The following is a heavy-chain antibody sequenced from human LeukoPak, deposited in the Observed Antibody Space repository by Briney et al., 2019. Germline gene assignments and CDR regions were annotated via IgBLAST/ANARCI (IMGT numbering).Heavy chain of an antibody. D-gene: IGHD3-10*01. J-gene: IGHJ4*02. CDR3: ARDPGYYGSGVDY. CDR2: INWNGGST. CDR1: GFTFSSYW. Sequence: PGGSLRLSCAASGFTFSSYWMSWVRQAPGKGLEWVSGINWNGGSTGYADSVKGRFTISGDNAKNSLYLQMNSLRAEDTALYYCARDPGYYGSGVDYWGQGTLVTVSS. V-gene: IGHV3-20*04.